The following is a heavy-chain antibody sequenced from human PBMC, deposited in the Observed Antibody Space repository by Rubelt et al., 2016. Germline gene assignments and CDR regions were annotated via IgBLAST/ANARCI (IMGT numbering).Heavy chain of an antibody. D-gene: IGHD2-15*01. Sequence: QVQLQESGPGLVKPSGTLSLTCGVSGGSISTYYWSWIRQPPGKGLEWIGYIYYSGRTYYNPSLKSRVTISEDTSKNQFSLKLSSVTAADTAVYYCATRYCGGGSCYFYPEYHLDYWGQGTLVTVSS. V-gene: IGHV4-59*12. CDR2: IYYSGRT. CDR1: GGSISTYY. CDR3: ATRYCGGGSCYFYPEYHLDY. J-gene: IGHJ4*02.